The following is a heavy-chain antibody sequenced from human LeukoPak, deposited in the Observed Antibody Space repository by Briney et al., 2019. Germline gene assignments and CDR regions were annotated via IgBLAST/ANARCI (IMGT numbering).Heavy chain of an antibody. CDR1: GFTFRKYA. CDR3: ARRGDDYAIDY. V-gene: IGHV3-30-3*01. CDR2: ISDDASNK. D-gene: IGHD4-17*01. Sequence: PGGSLRLSCATSGFTFRKYAMHWVRQAPGKGLEWVAIISDDASNKYHADSVKGRFSISRDNSKNTLFLQLNSLRVDDTAIYYCARRGDDYAIDYWGQGILVTVSS. J-gene: IGHJ4*02.